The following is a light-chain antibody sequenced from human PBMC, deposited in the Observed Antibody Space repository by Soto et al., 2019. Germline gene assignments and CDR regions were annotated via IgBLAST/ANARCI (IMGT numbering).Light chain of an antibody. Sequence: EIVLTQSPGTLYLSPGEIATLSCRASQSVRSNYLAWYQQKPGQAPRLLIYGASSRATGIPDRFSGTGSGTDFTLTISRLEPEDFAVYYCQQYGGSPYTFGQGTKLEIK. CDR1: QSVRSNY. CDR2: GAS. V-gene: IGKV3-20*01. CDR3: QQYGGSPYT. J-gene: IGKJ2*01.